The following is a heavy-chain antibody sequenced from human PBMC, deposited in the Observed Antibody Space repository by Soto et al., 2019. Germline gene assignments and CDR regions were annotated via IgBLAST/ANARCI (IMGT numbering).Heavy chain of an antibody. D-gene: IGHD6-19*01. CDR3: ARGGDTSGSWPRY. Sequence: GGSLRLSCAASGFTFSSYSMNWVRQAPGKGLEWVSYTSSSSSTIYYADSVKGRFTISRDDAKNSLFLQMSSLRVEDTAVYHCARGGDTSGSWPRYWGQGTLVTVSS. CDR1: GFTFSSYS. V-gene: IGHV3-48*04. J-gene: IGHJ4*01. CDR2: TSSSSSTI.